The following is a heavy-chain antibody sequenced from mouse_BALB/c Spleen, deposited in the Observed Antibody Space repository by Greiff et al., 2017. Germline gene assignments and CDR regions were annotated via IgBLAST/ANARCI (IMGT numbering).Heavy chain of an antibody. D-gene: IGHD1-1*01. J-gene: IGHJ4*01. CDR1: GFTFSSYT. CDR3: ARLPAYAYAMDY. V-gene: IGHV5-12-2*01. CDR2: ISNGGGST. Sequence: EVMLVESGGGLVQPGGSLKLSCAASGFTFSSYTMSWVRQTPEKRLEWVAYISNGGGSTYYPDTVKGRFTISRDNAKNTLYLQMSSLKSEDTAMYYCARLPAYAYAMDYWGQGTSVTVSS.